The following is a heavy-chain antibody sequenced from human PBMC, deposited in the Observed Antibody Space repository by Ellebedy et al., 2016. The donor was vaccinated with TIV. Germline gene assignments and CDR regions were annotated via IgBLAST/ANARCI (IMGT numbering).Heavy chain of an antibody. CDR1: GFTFSIYS. J-gene: IGHJ6*04. CDR3: ARGYAGYIEV. D-gene: IGHD2-15*01. V-gene: IGHV3-48*04. Sequence: PGGSLRLSCAASGFTFSIYSLNWVRQAPGKGLEWVSYISSSSNTIHYADSVKGRFTISRDNAKNSLYLQMNSLRAEDTAVYYCARGYAGYIEVWGKGTTVTVSS. CDR2: ISSSSNTI.